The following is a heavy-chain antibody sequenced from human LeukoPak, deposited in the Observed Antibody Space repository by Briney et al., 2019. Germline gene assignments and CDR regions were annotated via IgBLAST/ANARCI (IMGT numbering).Heavy chain of an antibody. CDR3: ARRSGTIFGVVIIRSDYYMDV. D-gene: IGHD3-3*01. J-gene: IGHJ6*03. Sequence: SEPLSLTCAVYGGSFSGYYWSWIRQPPGKGLEWIGEINHSGSTNYNPSLKSRVTISVDTSKNQFSLKLSSVTAADTAVYYCARRSGTIFGVVIIRSDYYMDVWGKGTTVTVSS. CDR2: INHSGST. CDR1: GGSFSGYY. V-gene: IGHV4-34*01.